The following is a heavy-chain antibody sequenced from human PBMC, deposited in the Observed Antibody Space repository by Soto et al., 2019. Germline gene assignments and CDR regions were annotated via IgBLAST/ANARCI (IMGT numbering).Heavy chain of an antibody. CDR2: IVVGSGKT. D-gene: IGHD2-15*01. V-gene: IGHV1-58*01. CDR1: GFTFSSSA. J-gene: IGHJ6*02. Sequence: GASVKVSCKASGFTFSSSAVQWVRQARGQRLEWIGWIVVGSGKTNYAQKFQERVTITRDMSTSTAYMELSSLRSEDTAVYYCAGRYCSGGSCYNYYGMDVWGQGTMVTVSS. CDR3: AGRYCSGGSCYNYYGMDV.